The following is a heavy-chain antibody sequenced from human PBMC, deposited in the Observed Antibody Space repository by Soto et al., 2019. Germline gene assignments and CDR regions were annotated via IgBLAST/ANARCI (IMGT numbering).Heavy chain of an antibody. Sequence: EVQLVESGGGLVQPGGSLRLSCAASGFTFSDFAMNWVRQAPGKGLEWISYITKNDNPTYYADSVMGRFTISRDKAKDSVFLLMDSLRDEDTAVYYCVRCDRSDWDFDYWGQGILVTVSS. CDR2: ITKNDNPT. CDR1: GFTFSDFA. CDR3: VRCDRSDWDFDY. D-gene: IGHD3-22*01. J-gene: IGHJ4*02. V-gene: IGHV3-48*02.